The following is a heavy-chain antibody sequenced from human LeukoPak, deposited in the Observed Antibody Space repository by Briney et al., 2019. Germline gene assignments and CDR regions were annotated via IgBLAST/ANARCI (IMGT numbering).Heavy chain of an antibody. J-gene: IGHJ4*02. Sequence: PGGSLRLSCGVSGGSVINTNWWTWVRQPPGKGLEWIGEVHLDGRTNYNPSLESRLTMSVDVSENQVSLKLTSVTAADTAVYYCAREGGFYRPLDYSGQGTLVTVSS. CDR1: GGSVINTNW. CDR3: AREGGFYRPLDY. CDR2: VHLDGRT. D-gene: IGHD3-3*01. V-gene: IGHV4-4*02.